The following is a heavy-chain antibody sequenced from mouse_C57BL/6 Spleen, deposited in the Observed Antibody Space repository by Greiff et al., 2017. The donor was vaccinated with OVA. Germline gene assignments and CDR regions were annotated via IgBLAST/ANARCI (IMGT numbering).Heavy chain of an antibody. CDR2: INPSSGYT. CDR3: ARGALRGYFDY. Sequence: VHLVESGAELARPGASVKMSCKASGYTFTSYTMHWVKQRPGQGLEWIGYINPSSGYTKYNQKFKDKATLTADKSSSTAYMQLSSLTSEDSAVYYCARGALRGYFDYWGQGTTLTVSS. CDR1: GYTFTSYT. V-gene: IGHV1-4*01. D-gene: IGHD1-2*01. J-gene: IGHJ2*01.